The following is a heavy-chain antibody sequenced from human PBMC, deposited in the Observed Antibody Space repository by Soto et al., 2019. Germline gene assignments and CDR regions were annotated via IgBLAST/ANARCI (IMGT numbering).Heavy chain of an antibody. J-gene: IGHJ4*02. Sequence: QVQLVESGGGVVQPGRSLRLSCAASGFIFSDYAMHWVRQAPGKGLEWVAVISYGGDNKYYADSVRGRFAISRDNLKNTLDLQMNSLNPEATAVYHLAKARHSTSWYGLEADLWGQGTLVTVSS. D-gene: IGHD6-13*01. CDR3: AKARHSTSWYGLEADL. CDR2: ISYGGDNK. CDR1: GFIFSDYA. V-gene: IGHV3-30*09.